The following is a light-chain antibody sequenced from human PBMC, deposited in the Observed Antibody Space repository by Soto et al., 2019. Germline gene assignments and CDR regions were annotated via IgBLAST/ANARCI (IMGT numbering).Light chain of an antibody. CDR2: KVS. J-gene: IGKJ1*01. CDR3: MQGRHLPWT. Sequence: DVVMTQSPLSLPVTLGQPASISCRSSQSLVYSDGNTYLNWFQQRPGQSPRRLIYKVSNRDSGVSGKFSCSASGTDFTPKISRVEAEDVWLCYCMQGRHLPWTFGQVTKVDTK. CDR1: QSLVYSDGNTY. V-gene: IGKV2-30*01.